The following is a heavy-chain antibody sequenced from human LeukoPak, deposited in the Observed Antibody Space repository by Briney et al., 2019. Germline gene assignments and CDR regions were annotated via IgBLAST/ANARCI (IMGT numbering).Heavy chain of an antibody. D-gene: IGHD5-12*01. CDR3: ARDGDIVATASYFDY. CDR2: ISAYNGNT. Sequence: VSVKVSCKASGYTFTSYGISWVRQAPGQGLEWMGWISAYNGNTNYAQKLQGRVTMTTDTSTSTAYMELRSLRSDDTAVYYCARDGDIVATASYFDYWGQGTLVTVSS. V-gene: IGHV1-18*01. J-gene: IGHJ4*02. CDR1: GYTFTSYG.